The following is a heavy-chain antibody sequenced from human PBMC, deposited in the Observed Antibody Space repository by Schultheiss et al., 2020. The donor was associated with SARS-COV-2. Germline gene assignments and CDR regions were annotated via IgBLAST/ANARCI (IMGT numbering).Heavy chain of an antibody. CDR3: ARDQGYSSS. J-gene: IGHJ4*02. CDR1: GGSISSSSYY. D-gene: IGHD6-13*01. V-gene: IGHV4-39*07. Sequence: SETLSLTCTVSGGSISSSSYYWGWIRQPPGKGLEWIGSSYYSGSTYYNPSLKSRVTISVDTSKNQFSLKLSSVTAADTAVYYCARDQGYSSSWGQGTLVTVSS. CDR2: SYYSGST.